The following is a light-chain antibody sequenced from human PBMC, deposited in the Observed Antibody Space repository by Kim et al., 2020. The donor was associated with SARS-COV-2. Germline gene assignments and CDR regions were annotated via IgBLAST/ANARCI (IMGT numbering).Light chain of an antibody. J-gene: IGKJ2*01. V-gene: IGKV1-39*01. Sequence: IQMTQSPSSLSASVGDRVTITCRASQNINTYLSWYRHKLGNAPKVLITGASKLQNGVSSRFSGSGSGTDFTLTISGLQPEDSATYYCLQSYTARTFGQGTKLEI. CDR1: QNINTY. CDR2: GAS. CDR3: LQSYTART.